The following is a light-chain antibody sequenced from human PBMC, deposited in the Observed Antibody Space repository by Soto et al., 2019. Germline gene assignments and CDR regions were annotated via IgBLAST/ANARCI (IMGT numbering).Light chain of an antibody. CDR1: SSDVGGHNY. CDR3: SSYTSSSTYV. V-gene: IGLV2-14*01. J-gene: IGLJ1*01. Sequence: QSALTQPASVSGSPGQSITISCTGTSSDVGGHNYVSWYQQHPGKAPKLMIYEVSNRPSGVSNRFSGSKSGNTASLTISGLQAEDEADYYCSSYTSSSTYVLGTGTKLTVL. CDR2: EVS.